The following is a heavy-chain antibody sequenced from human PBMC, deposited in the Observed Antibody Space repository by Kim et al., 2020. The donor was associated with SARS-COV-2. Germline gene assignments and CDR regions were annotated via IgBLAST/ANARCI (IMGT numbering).Heavy chain of an antibody. CDR3: AKDVTGYYHYMDV. CDR2: IGTSGSPI. J-gene: IGHJ6*03. Sequence: GGSLRLSCEASGFTFSYYEMIWVRQAPGKGLEWVSYIGTSGSPIKYADSVRGRFTISRDDAKNSLYLQMTSLRAEDTAVYYCAKDVTGYYHYMDVWGKGT. D-gene: IGHD2-8*02. V-gene: IGHV3-48*03. CDR1: GFTFSYYE.